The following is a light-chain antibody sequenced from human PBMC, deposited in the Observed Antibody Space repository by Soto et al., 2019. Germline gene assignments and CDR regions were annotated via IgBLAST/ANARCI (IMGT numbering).Light chain of an antibody. J-gene: IGKJ4*01. Sequence: DGVMSKFKESLAVSLGERATINCKSSQSVLYSSNNKNYLAWYQQKPGQPPKLLIYWASTRESGVPDRFSGSGSGTDFTLTISSLQAEDVAVYYCQQYSSSPQLSFAGGTKVDIK. CDR1: QSVLYSSNNKNY. CDR2: WAS. V-gene: IGKV4-1*01. CDR3: QQYSSSPQLS.